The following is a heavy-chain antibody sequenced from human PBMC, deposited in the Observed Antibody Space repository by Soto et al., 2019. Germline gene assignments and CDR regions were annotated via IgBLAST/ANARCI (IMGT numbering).Heavy chain of an antibody. CDR1: GGTFSSYA. CDR2: IIPIFGTA. CDR3: ARDVPYDSSGYSYPTFDY. Sequence: SVKVSCKASGGTFSSYAISWVRQAPGQGLEWMGGIIPIFGTANYAQKFQGRVTITADESTSTAYMELSSLRSEDTAVYYCARDVPYDSSGYSYPTFDYWGQGTLVTVSS. D-gene: IGHD3-22*01. V-gene: IGHV1-69*13. J-gene: IGHJ4*02.